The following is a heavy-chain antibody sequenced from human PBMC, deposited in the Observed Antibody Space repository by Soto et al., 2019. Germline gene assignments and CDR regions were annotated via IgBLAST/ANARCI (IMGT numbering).Heavy chain of an antibody. CDR1: GFAFIGSA. V-gene: IGHV3-73*01. CDR3: TRDLFSYDYSGILWFDP. J-gene: IGHJ5*02. CDR2: IRSKGHNYAT. D-gene: IGHD3-16*01. Sequence: GGSLRLSCAASGFAFIGSAISWVRQASGKGPEWVGLIRSKGHNYATEYAASVKGRFTISRDDSKNTAYLQMTSLQTEDTAVYYCTRDLFSYDYSGILWFDPWGQGTLVTVSS.